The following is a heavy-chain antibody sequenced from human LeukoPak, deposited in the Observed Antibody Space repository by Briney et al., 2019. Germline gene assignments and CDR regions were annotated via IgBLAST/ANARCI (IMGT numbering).Heavy chain of an antibody. D-gene: IGHD2-2*01. CDR1: GFTFSTYW. CDR2: IDSDRGTT. V-gene: IGHV3-74*01. J-gene: IGHJ5*02. Sequence: GGALRLSCAASGFTFSTYWMHWVRQAPGKGLVWVSRIDSDRGTTSYADSVRGRFTISRDNAKNTLFLQMHSLRGDDTAVSSCVSGPDGASSWGQGTLVTVSS. CDR3: VSGPDGASS.